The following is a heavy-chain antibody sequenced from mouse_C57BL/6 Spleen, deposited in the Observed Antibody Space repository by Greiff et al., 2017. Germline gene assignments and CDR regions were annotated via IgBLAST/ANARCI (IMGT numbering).Heavy chain of an antibody. J-gene: IGHJ1*03. Sequence: EVQLVESGPGLVKPSQSLSLTCSVTGYSITSGYYWNWIRQFPGNKLEWMGYISYDGSNNYNPSLKNRISITRDTSKNQSFLKLNSVTTEDTATYYCAKGYDEYDAYWYFDVWGTGTTVTVSS. D-gene: IGHD2-4*01. V-gene: IGHV3-6*01. CDR2: ISYDGSN. CDR3: AKGYDEYDAYWYFDV. CDR1: GYSITSGYY.